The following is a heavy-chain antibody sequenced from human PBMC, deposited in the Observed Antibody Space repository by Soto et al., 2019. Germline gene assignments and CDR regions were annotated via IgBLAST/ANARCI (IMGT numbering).Heavy chain of an antibody. D-gene: IGHD5-12*01. CDR1: GYTFTSYA. V-gene: IGHV1-3*05. J-gene: IGHJ4*02. CDR3: AGAVGVATSNLDF. CDR2: INAGNGNT. Sequence: QVQLVQSGAEEKKPGASVKVSCKASGYTFTSYAMHWVRQAPGQRLEWMGWINAGNGNTKYSQKFQGRGTITRDTSASTAYMELSSLRSEDKAVYYCAGAVGVATSNLDFWGQGTLVTVCS.